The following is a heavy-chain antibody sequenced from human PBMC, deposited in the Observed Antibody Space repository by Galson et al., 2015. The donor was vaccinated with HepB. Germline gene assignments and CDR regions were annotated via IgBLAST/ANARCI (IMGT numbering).Heavy chain of an antibody. D-gene: IGHD6-13*01. CDR3: ATCLPGPAGSGLCPPGV. J-gene: IGHJ6*04. CDR2: IAQDGSEK. Sequence: SLRLSCAASGFTFSSYWMSWVRQVPGKGLEWVANIAQDGSEKYYVDSVKGRFTISRDNAKNSLYLQMNSLRAEDTAVYYCATCLPGPAGSGLCPPGVWGKGTTVTVSS. V-gene: IGHV3-7*01. CDR1: GFTFSSYW.